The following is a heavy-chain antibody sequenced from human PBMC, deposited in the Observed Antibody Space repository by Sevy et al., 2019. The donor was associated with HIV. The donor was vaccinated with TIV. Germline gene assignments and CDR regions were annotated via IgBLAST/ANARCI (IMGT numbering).Heavy chain of an antibody. CDR2: IYPDDSDI. D-gene: IGHD3-22*01. CDR1: GYSFTSYW. CDR3: ARPAGYYESRGYCLIDY. V-gene: IGHV5-51*01. J-gene: IGHJ4*02. Sequence: GESLKISCQGSGYSFTSYWIAWVRQMPGKGLEWMGIIYPDDSDIRYSPSFEGQVTFSADKSTNTAYMQWSSLKASDTAMYFCARPAGYYESRGYCLIDYWGQGTLVTVSS.